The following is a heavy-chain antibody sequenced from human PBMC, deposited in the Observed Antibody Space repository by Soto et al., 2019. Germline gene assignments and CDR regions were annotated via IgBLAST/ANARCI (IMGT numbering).Heavy chain of an antibody. D-gene: IGHD3-10*01. V-gene: IGHV4-39*01. CDR3: ARARSASGSLYFDY. Sequence: PSETLSLTCTFSGGSISSSSYYWGWIRQPPGKGLEWIGSIYYSGSTYYNPSLKSRVTISVDTSKNQFSLKLSSVTATDTAVYYCARARSASGSLYFDYWGQGTLGTVSS. J-gene: IGHJ4*02. CDR2: IYYSGST. CDR1: GGSISSSSYY.